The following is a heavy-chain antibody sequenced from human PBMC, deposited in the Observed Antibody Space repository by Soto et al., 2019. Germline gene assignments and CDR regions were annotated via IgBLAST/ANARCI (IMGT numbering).Heavy chain of an antibody. D-gene: IGHD1-26*01. CDR3: VREDILGARSFDY. Sequence: GGSLRLSCAASGFTFGGYSMNLVRQAPGKGLECISYISSLSSPRYYAESVEGRFIISRDNAKNSLYLQMNSLRDEDTAVYFCVREDILGARSFDYWGQGTRVTVSS. CDR1: GFTFGGYS. J-gene: IGHJ4*02. V-gene: IGHV3-48*02. CDR2: ISSLSSPR.